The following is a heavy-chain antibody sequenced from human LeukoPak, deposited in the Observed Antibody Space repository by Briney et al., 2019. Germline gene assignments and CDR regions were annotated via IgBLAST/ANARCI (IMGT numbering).Heavy chain of an antibody. V-gene: IGHV1-69*04. CDR3: ARDQGYSGSLRSGYGMDV. CDR2: IIPILGIA. J-gene: IGHJ6*02. CDR1: GGTFSSYA. D-gene: IGHD1-26*01. Sequence: ASVKVSCKASGGTFSSYAISWMRQAPGQGLEWMGRIIPILGIANYAQKFQGRVTITADKSTSTAYMELSSLRSEDTAVYYCARDQGYSGSLRSGYGMDVWGQGTTVTVSS.